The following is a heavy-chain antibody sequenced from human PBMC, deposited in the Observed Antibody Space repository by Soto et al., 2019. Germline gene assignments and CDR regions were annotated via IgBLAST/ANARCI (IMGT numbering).Heavy chain of an antibody. V-gene: IGHV1-18*01. CDR1: GYTFTSYG. CDR2: ISAHNGNT. J-gene: IGHJ4*02. CDR3: ARGRSGDY. Sequence: QVHLVQSGAEVKKPGASVKVSCKASGYTFTSYGITWVRQAPGQGLEWMGWISAHNGNTEYAQKLQGRVIATRDTSPSTAYMELMMMRSDDTAVYYCARGRSGDYWGQGALVTVSS.